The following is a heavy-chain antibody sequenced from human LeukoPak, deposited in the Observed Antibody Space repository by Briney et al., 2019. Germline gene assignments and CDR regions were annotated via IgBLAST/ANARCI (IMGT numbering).Heavy chain of an antibody. CDR2: ISHSSSHL. J-gene: IGHJ6*02. CDR3: ARQGYRQDGGEYYYSGLDV. V-gene: IGHV3-21*01. D-gene: IGHD5-12*01. CDR1: GFTFNPYS. Sequence: GGSLRLSCVAPGFTFNPYSLNWVRQAPGKGPEWVASISHSSSHLSYADAVKGQFRISRDNAKNSLYLQLDRRGADDTAVDYCARQGYRQDGGEYYYSGLDVWGQGTTVTVS.